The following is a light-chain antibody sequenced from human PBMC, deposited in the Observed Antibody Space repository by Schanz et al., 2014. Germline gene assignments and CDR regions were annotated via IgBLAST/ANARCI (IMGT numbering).Light chain of an antibody. CDR3: SSYTSSSTLLYV. J-gene: IGLJ1*01. V-gene: IGLV2-8*01. CDR1: SSDVGGYNY. CDR2: DVN. Sequence: QFALTQPPSASGSPGQSVTISCTGTSSDVGGYNYVSWYQQHPGKAPKLMIFDVNQRPSGVPDRFSGSKSGNTASLTISGLQAEDEADYYCSSYTSSSTLLYVFGTGTKLTVL.